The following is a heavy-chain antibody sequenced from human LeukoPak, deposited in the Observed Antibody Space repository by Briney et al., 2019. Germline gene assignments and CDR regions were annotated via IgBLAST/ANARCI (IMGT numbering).Heavy chain of an antibody. CDR2: FDPEDGET. V-gene: IGHV1-24*01. D-gene: IGHD3-22*01. Sequence: ASVKVSCKVSGYTLTELSMHWVRQAPGKGLEWMGGFDPEDGETIYAQKFQGRVTMTEDTSTDTAYMELSSLRSEDTAVYYCATDPQWLFFRGFDHWGQGTLVTVSS. J-gene: IGHJ5*02. CDR1: GYTLTELS. CDR3: ATDPQWLFFRGFDH.